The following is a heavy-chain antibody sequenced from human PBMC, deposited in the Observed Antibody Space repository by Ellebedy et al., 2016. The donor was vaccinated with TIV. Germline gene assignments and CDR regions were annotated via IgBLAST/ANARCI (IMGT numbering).Heavy chain of an antibody. Sequence: GGSLRLSXAASGFTFSSYSMNWVRQAPGKGLEWVSYISSSSSTIYYADSVKGRFTISRDNAKNSLYLQMNSLRDEDTAVYYCARDSALGCYYYGMDVWGQGTTVTVSS. J-gene: IGHJ6*02. CDR2: ISSSSSTI. D-gene: IGHD3-16*02. V-gene: IGHV3-48*02. CDR1: GFTFSSYS. CDR3: ARDSALGCYYYGMDV.